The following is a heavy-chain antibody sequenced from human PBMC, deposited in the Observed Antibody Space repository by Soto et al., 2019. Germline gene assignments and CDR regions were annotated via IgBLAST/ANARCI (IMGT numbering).Heavy chain of an antibody. V-gene: IGHV3-30*18. Sequence: QVQLVESGGGVVQPGRSLRLSCVASGFRFSGYGMYWVRQAPGKGLEWVARITFDGSNQFYGDSVKGRFTISRDDSKNTLYLQMNSLRSEDTALYYCAKDRGADYWGHGTRVIVSS. CDR3: AKDRGADY. J-gene: IGHJ4*01. D-gene: IGHD3-16*01. CDR1: GFRFSGYG. CDR2: ITFDGSNQ.